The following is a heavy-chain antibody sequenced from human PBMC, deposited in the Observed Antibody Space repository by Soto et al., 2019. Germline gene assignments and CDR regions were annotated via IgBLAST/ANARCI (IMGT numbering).Heavy chain of an antibody. J-gene: IGHJ6*02. CDR1: GYTFTSYA. D-gene: IGHD4-17*01. Sequence: QVQLVQSGAEVKKPGASVKVSCKASGYTFTSYAMHWVRQAPGQRLEWMGWINAGNGNTKYSQKFQGRVTITRDTSASTAYMGLSSLISEDTAVYYCASSAPGGTVTTYYYYYYGMDVWGQGTTVTVSS. CDR3: ASSAPGGTVTTYYYYYYGMDV. CDR2: INAGNGNT. V-gene: IGHV1-3*01.